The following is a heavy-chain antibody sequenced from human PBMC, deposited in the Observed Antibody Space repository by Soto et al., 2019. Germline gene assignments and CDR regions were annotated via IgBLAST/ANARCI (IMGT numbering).Heavy chain of an antibody. CDR1: GGSITTGGRY. D-gene: IGHD1-1*01. Sequence: QVRLQEWGPGLVKPSQTLSLKCSVSGGSITTGGRYWSWIRQLPGKGLEWIVDIYYSGNTYYNASLKSRVTISVEAAKNQFSLKLSSVTAADTAVYYCAQALVFTGGDGLDIWGQGRLVTVSS. CDR3: AQALVFTGGDGLDI. V-gene: IGHV4-31*02. J-gene: IGHJ3*02. CDR2: IYYSGNT.